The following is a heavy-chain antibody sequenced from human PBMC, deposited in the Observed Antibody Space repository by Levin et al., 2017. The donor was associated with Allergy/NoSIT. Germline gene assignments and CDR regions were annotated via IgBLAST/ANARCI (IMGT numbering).Heavy chain of an antibody. CDR1: GGSFSGYY. D-gene: IGHD3-10*01. J-gene: IGHJ6*04. CDR2: INHSGST. CDR3: ARGWAMVRGLDV. V-gene: IGHV4-34*01. Sequence: SQTLSLTCAVYGGSFSGYYWTWIRQPPGKGLEWIGEINHSGSTNYNPSLKSRVTISVDTSKNQFSLKLSSVTAADPAVYYCARGWAMVRGLDVWGKGTTVTVSS.